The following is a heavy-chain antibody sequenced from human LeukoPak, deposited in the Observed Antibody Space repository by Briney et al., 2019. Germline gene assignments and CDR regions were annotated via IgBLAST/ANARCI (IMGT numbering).Heavy chain of an antibody. CDR2: IFYSGST. D-gene: IGHD3-3*01. V-gene: IGHV4-59*01. CDR1: GGPITTYY. CDR3: ARGTFWSGYYHDY. Sequence: SETLSLTCTVSGGPITTYYWSWIRQPPGKGLEWIGFIFYSGSTNYNPSLKSRVTISLNTSKTQVSLKLSSVTAADTAVYYCARGTFWSGYYHDYWGQGTLVTVSS. J-gene: IGHJ4*02.